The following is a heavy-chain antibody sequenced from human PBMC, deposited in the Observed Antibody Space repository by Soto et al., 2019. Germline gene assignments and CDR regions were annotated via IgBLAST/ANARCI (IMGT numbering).Heavy chain of an antibody. D-gene: IGHD3-22*01. Sequence: GASVKVSCKASGGTFSSYAISWVRQAPGQGLEWMGGIIPIFGTANYAQKFQGRVTITADESTSTAYMELSSLRSEDTAVYYCARDLYDSSGYYYESFDPWGQGTLVTVSS. CDR1: GGTFSSYA. CDR2: IIPIFGTA. J-gene: IGHJ5*02. CDR3: ARDLYDSSGYYYESFDP. V-gene: IGHV1-69*13.